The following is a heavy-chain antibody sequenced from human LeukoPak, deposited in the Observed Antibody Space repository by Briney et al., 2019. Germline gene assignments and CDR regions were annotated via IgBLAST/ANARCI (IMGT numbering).Heavy chain of an antibody. CDR1: GFTFSSYA. D-gene: IGHD6-19*01. CDR3: AKGGVGWYLNWFDP. CDR2: ISYDGSNK. V-gene: IGHV3-30-3*01. J-gene: IGHJ5*02. Sequence: GGSLRLSCAASGFTFSSYALHWVRQAPGKGLEWVAVISYDGSNKYYADSVKGRFTISRDNSKNTLYMQMNSLRAEDTAVYYCAKGGVGWYLNWFDPWGQGTRVTVSS.